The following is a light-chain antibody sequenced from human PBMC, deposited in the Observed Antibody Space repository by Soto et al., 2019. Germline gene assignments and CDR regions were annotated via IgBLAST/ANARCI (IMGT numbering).Light chain of an antibody. J-gene: IGLJ3*02. V-gene: IGLV2-18*02. CDR1: SSDVGGYNR. CDR2: EVS. Sequence: QSALTQPPSVSGSPGQSVTISCTGTSSDVGGYNRVSWYQQPPGTAPKLMIYEVSNRPSGVPDRFSGSKSGNTASLSISGLQAEDEADYYCSSYTSSSTFLWAFGGGTKVTVL. CDR3: SSYTSSSTFLWA.